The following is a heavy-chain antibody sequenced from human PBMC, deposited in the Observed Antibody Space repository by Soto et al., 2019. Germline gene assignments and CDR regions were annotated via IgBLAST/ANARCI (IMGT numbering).Heavy chain of an antibody. CDR2: IWYDGSNK. D-gene: IGHD5-18*01. V-gene: IGHV3-33*01. CDR1: GFTFSSYG. J-gene: IGHJ4*02. CDR3: ARERGYSYGYVDY. Sequence: GQLVESGGGVVQPGRSLRLSCAASGFTFSSYGMHWVRQAPGKGLEWVAVIWYDGSNKYYADSVKGRFTISRDSSKNTLYLQMNSLRAEDTAMYYCARERGYSYGYVDYWGQGTLVTVSS.